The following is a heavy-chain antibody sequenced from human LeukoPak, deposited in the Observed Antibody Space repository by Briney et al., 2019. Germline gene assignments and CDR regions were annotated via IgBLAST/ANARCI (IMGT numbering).Heavy chain of an antibody. CDR1: GDSITSYY. J-gene: IGHJ5*02. CDR2: IHYSGST. CDR3: ARDLHSSGYQGHGWFDP. V-gene: IGHV4-59*01. Sequence: PSETLSLTCTVSGDSITSYYWSWIRQPPGKGLEWIAYIHYSGSTIHNPSLKSRVTISVDTSRNQISLKLSSVTAPDTAVYYCARDLHSSGYQGHGWFDPWGQGTLVTVSS. D-gene: IGHD3-22*01.